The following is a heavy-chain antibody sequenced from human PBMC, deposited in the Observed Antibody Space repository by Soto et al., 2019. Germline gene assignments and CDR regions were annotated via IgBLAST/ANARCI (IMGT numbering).Heavy chain of an antibody. CDR3: ASNDYGDYWRYFDL. J-gene: IGHJ2*01. CDR1: GFNFDDYG. CDR2: INWNGGST. V-gene: IGHV3-20*04. D-gene: IGHD4-17*01. Sequence: EVQLVESGGGVVRPGGSLRLSCAASGFNFDDYGMSWVRQAPGKGLEWVSGINWNGGSTGYADSVKGRFTISRDNAKNSLYLQMNSLRAEDTALYYCASNDYGDYWRYFDLWGRGTLVTVSS.